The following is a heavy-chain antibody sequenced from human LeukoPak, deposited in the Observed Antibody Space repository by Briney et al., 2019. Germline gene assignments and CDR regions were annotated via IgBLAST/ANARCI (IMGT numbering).Heavy chain of an antibody. V-gene: IGHV4-39*06. CDR1: GGPITNNAFY. Sequence: SETLSLTCTVSGGPITNNAFYWGWIRQPPGKGLEWIGSIYHTGPTYYNPSLKSRVTISVDTSKNQFPLKLSSVTAADTAVYYCARVLIWFGQLQNWFDPWGPGTLVTVSS. D-gene: IGHD3-10*01. CDR2: IYHTGPT. J-gene: IGHJ5*02. CDR3: ARVLIWFGQLQNWFDP.